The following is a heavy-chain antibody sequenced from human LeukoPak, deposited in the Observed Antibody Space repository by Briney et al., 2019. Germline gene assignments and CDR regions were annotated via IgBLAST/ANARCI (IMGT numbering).Heavy chain of an antibody. J-gene: IGHJ4*02. CDR3: ARVGIAVAVY. CDR2: INPSGGST. CDR1: GYTFTTYY. D-gene: IGHD6-19*01. V-gene: IGHV1-46*01. Sequence: ASVKVSCKASGYTFTTYYMHSVRQAPGQGLEWMGIINPSGGSTSYAQKFQGRVTMTRDTSTSTVYMELSSLRSEDTAVYYCARVGIAVAVYWGQGTLVTVSS.